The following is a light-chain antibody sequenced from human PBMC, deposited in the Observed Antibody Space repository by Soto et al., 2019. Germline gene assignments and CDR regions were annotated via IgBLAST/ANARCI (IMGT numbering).Light chain of an antibody. V-gene: IGKV3-11*01. CDR3: QQRSNWIT. CDR2: AAS. J-gene: IGKJ5*01. Sequence: EIGLMQSPGPLSLYPGERATLFCRASQSMKRRYLAWYKQQPGQAPRVLIYAASNRATGIPARFSGSGSGTDFTLTISSLEPEDFAVYYCQQRSNWITLGQGTRLEIK. CDR1: QSMKRRY.